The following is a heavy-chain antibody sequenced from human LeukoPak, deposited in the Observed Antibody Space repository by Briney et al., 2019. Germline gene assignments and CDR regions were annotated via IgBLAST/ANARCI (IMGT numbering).Heavy chain of an antibody. D-gene: IGHD4-23*01. Sequence: GGSLRLSCAASGFTFSSYWMSWVRQAPRKGLEWVANIKQDGSEKYSEDSVKGRFTISRDNAKNSLYLQMNSLRAEDTAVYYCAKDPGYSGYFDYWGQGTLVTVSS. J-gene: IGHJ4*02. CDR2: IKQDGSEK. V-gene: IGHV3-7*01. CDR3: AKDPGYSGYFDY. CDR1: GFTFSSYW.